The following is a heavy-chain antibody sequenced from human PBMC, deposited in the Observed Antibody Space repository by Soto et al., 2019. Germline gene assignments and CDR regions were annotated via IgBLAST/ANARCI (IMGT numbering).Heavy chain of an antibody. V-gene: IGHV3-53*01. Sequence: EVQLVESGGGLIQPGGSLRLSCAVSGFTVSNNYMSWVRQAPGKGLEGVSVIYSGGYTAYGDSVKGRFTISRDNSKNTLNLQRNRRGPDARAVYYGRAHPGGGGYWGQGTLVTVSS. J-gene: IGHJ4*02. CDR3: RAHPGGGGY. CDR1: GFTVSNNY. CDR2: IYSGGYT. D-gene: IGHD3-10*01.